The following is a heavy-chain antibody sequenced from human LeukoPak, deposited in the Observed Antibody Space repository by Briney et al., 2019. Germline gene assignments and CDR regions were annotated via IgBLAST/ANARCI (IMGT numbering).Heavy chain of an antibody. CDR3: ATTGYGGTYDAVDI. J-gene: IGHJ3*02. CDR1: RYTLTGYY. Sequence: ASVKVSCKASRYTLTGYYFHWVRQAPGQGLEWMGWINPNSGGTNYAQKFQGRVTMTRDTSISTIYMELGRLRFDDTAVFYCATTGYGGTYDAVDIWGQGIMVTVSS. D-gene: IGHD4-23*01. CDR2: INPNSGGT. V-gene: IGHV1-2*02.